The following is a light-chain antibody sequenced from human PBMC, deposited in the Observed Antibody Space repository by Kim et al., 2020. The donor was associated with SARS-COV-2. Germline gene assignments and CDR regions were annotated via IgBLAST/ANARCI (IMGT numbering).Light chain of an antibody. CDR1: SSNIVSNY. Sequence: GQRVTISCSGSSSNIVSNYVSWYQHLPGTAPKLLIYTDNQRPSGVPDRFSGSKSGTSASLAISGLQSEDEADYYCAAWDDGLRGRMFGGGTKVTVL. V-gene: IGLV1-44*01. J-gene: IGLJ3*02. CDR2: TDN. CDR3: AAWDDGLRGRM.